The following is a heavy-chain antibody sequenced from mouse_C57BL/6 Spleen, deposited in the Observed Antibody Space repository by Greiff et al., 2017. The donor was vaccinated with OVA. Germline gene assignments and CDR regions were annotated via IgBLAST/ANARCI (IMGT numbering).Heavy chain of an antibody. Sequence: VQLKQSGPELVKPGASVKMSCKASGYTFTDYNMHWVKQSHGKSLEWIGYINPNNGGTSYNQKFKGKATLTVNKSSSTAYMELRSLTSEDSAVYYCARRSYYGYDEGYAMDYWGQGTSVTVSS. D-gene: IGHD2-2*01. V-gene: IGHV1-22*01. CDR3: ARRSYYGYDEGYAMDY. CDR1: GYTFTDYN. CDR2: INPNNGGT. J-gene: IGHJ4*01.